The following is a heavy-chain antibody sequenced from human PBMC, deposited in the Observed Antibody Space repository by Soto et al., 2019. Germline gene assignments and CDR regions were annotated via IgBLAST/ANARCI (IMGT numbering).Heavy chain of an antibody. CDR2: INHSGST. CDR3: ARHSSGWYGDYYYYGMDV. V-gene: IGHV4-34*01. CDR1: GGSFSGYY. Sequence: SETLSLTCAVYGGSFSGYYWSWIRQPPGKGLEWIGEINHSGSTNYNPSLKSRVTISVDTSKNQFSLKLSSVTAADTAVYYCARHSSGWYGDYYYYGMDVWGQGTTVTVSS. D-gene: IGHD6-19*01. J-gene: IGHJ6*02.